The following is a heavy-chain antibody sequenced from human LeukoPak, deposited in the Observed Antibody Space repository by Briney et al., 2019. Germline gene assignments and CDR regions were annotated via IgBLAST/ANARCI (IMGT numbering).Heavy chain of an antibody. CDR1: GSSFSSHA. V-gene: IGHV3-30*04. CDR3: ASDFDIAAAGIGSYFDH. Sequence: GGSLRLSCAVSGSSFSSHAMHWVRQAPGKGLEWVAVISYDGSNKYYADSVKGRFTISRDNSKNTLDLQMNSLRGEDTAVYYCASDFDIAAAGIGSYFDHWGQGTLVTVSS. J-gene: IGHJ4*02. D-gene: IGHD6-13*01. CDR2: ISYDGSNK.